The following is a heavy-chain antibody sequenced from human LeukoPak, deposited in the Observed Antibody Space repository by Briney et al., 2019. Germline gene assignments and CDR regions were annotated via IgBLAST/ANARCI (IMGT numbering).Heavy chain of an antibody. J-gene: IGHJ4*02. CDR3: ARSAMIVVTYYFDY. V-gene: IGHV1-69*13. CDR1: GGTFSSYA. D-gene: IGHD3-22*01. Sequence: ASVKVSCKASGGTFSSYAISWVRQAPGQGLEWMGGIIPIFGTANYAQKFQGRVTITADESTSTAYMELSSLRSEDTAVYYCARSAMIVVTYYFDYWGQGTLVTVPS. CDR2: IIPIFGTA.